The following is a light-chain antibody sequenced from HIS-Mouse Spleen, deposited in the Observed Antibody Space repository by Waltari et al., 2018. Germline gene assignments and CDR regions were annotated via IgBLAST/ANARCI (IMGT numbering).Light chain of an antibody. V-gene: IGKV1-5*03. J-gene: IGKJ1*01. CDR1: QSISSW. CDR2: KAS. CDR3: QQYNSYSRT. Sequence: DIQMTQSPSTLSASVGDRVTITCRASQSISSWLAWYQQKPGKAPKLLLYKASSLESGVPSRFSVSGSGTEFTLTISSLQPDDFATYYCQQYNSYSRTFGQGTKVEIK.